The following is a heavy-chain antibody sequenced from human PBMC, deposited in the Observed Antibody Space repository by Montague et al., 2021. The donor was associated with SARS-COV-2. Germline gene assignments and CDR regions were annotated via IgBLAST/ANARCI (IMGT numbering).Heavy chain of an antibody. CDR2: IYTSGTT. Sequence: TLSLTCTVSGGSISSGSYYWSWIRQPAGKGLEWIGRIYTSGTTDYSFSLKSRVTISVDTSKNQFSLKLTSVTAADTAVYYCARAHGGSWAHLDNWGQGSLVTVSS. D-gene: IGHD2-15*01. J-gene: IGHJ4*02. V-gene: IGHV4-61*02. CDR3: ARAHGGSWAHLDN. CDR1: GGSISSGSYY.